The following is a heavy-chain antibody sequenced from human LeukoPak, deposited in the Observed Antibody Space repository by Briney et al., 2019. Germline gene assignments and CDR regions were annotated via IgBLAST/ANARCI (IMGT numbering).Heavy chain of an antibody. CDR1: GFIFSTYK. Sequence: GGSLRLSCTASGFIFSTYKMTWVRQAPGKGLEWVSDISDSGSTTNYANSVKGRFTISRDNAKNSLSLQMNSLRAEDTAVYYCARAPSYSGGYWFDPWGQGTLVTVSS. CDR3: ARAPSYSGGYWFDP. J-gene: IGHJ5*02. CDR2: ISDSGSTT. D-gene: IGHD1-26*01. V-gene: IGHV3-48*04.